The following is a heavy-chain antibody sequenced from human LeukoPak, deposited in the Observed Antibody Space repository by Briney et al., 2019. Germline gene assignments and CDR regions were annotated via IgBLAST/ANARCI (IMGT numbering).Heavy chain of an antibody. J-gene: IGHJ5*02. Sequence: SGPTLVNPTQTLTLTCTFSGFSLSTSGVGVGWIRQPPGKALEWIALIYWDDDKRYSPSLKSRLTITKDTSKNQVVLTMTNMDPVDTATYYCAHRDYDILTGYYKNNWFDPWGQGTLVTVSS. CDR1: GFSLSTSGVG. CDR3: AHRDYDILTGYYKNNWFDP. D-gene: IGHD3-9*01. CDR2: IYWDDDK. V-gene: IGHV2-5*02.